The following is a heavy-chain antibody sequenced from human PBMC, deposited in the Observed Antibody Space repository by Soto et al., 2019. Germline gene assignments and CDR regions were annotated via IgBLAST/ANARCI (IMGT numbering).Heavy chain of an antibody. CDR2: LIPIRSTA. V-gene: IGHV1-69*13. CDR1: GGAFSTDA. CDR3: ARASGYVSGWYHDY. D-gene: IGHD6-19*01. J-gene: IGHJ4*02. Sequence: AVKVSCKASGGAFSTDAISWVRQAPGQGLEWMGGLIPIRSTAHYAQKFQGRVTITADESTNTAYMDLSSLRSDDTAVYYRARASGYVSGWYHDYWGQGTRVTVSS.